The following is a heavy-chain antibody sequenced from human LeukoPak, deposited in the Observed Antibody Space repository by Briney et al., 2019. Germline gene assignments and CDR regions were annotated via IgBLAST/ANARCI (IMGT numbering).Heavy chain of an antibody. CDR1: GGSISSGSYY. J-gene: IGHJ5*02. Sequence: SQTLSLTCTVSGGSISSGSYYWSWIRQPAGKGLEWIGRIYTSGSTNYNPSLKSRVTISVDTSKNQFSLKLSSVTAADTAVYYCARALVRYSRGNNNWFDPWGQGTLVTVSS. CDR3: ARALVRYSRGNNNWFDP. CDR2: IYTSGST. D-gene: IGHD4-11*01. V-gene: IGHV4-61*02.